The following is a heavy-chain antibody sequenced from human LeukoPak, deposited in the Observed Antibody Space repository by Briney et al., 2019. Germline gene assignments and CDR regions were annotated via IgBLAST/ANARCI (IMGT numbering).Heavy chain of an antibody. Sequence: GGSLRLSCAASGFTFSSYGMHWVRQAPGKGLGWVAVIWYDGSNKYYADSVKGRFTISRDNAKNTLYLQMASLRGDDTAVYYCATGRSTLDYWGQGTLVTVSS. CDR2: IWYDGSNK. V-gene: IGHV3-33*03. CDR1: GFTFSSYG. D-gene: IGHD2-2*01. CDR3: ATGRSTLDY. J-gene: IGHJ4*02.